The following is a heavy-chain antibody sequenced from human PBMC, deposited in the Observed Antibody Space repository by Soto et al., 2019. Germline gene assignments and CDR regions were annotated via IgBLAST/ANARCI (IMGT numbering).Heavy chain of an antibody. CDR2: ISTSSRTI. D-gene: IGHD5-18*01. V-gene: IGHV3-48*02. CDR3: ARDREVQLWYDY. Sequence: EVQLVESGGGLVQPGGSLRLSCVGSGFTFSSYSMNWVRQAPGKGLEWVSYISTSSRTIYYADSVKGRFTMSRDNAKNSLYLQMNSLRDEDTAVYFCARDREVQLWYDYRGQGTLVTVSS. CDR1: GFTFSSYS. J-gene: IGHJ4*02.